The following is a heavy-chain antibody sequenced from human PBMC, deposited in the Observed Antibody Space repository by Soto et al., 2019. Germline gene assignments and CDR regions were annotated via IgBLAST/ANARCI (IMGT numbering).Heavy chain of an antibody. CDR3: ARDHHRYSGYDYVDY. Sequence: PGGSLRLSCAASGFTFSDYYMSWIRQAPGKGLEWVSYISSSSNYTNYADSVKGRFTISRDNAKNSLYLQMNSLRAEDTAVYYCARDHHRYSGYDYVDYWGQGT. CDR1: GFTFSDYY. D-gene: IGHD5-12*01. V-gene: IGHV3-11*05. J-gene: IGHJ4*02. CDR2: ISSSSNYT.